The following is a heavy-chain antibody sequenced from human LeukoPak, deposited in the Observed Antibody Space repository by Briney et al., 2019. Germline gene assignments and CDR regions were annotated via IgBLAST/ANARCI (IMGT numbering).Heavy chain of an antibody. Sequence: GGSLILSCAASGFTFSDYYMSWIRQAPGKGLEWVSYISSSGSTIYYADSVKGRFTISRDNAKNSLYLQMNSLRAEDTAVYYCARWYCGGDCYSSPAYYYGMDVWAKGPRSPSP. D-gene: IGHD2-21*02. CDR1: GFTFSDYY. J-gene: IGHJ6*02. CDR3: ARWYCGGDCYSSPAYYYGMDV. V-gene: IGHV3-11*01. CDR2: ISSSGSTI.